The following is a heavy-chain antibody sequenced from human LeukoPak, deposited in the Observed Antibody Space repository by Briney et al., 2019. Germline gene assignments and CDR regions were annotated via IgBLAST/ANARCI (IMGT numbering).Heavy chain of an antibody. CDR3: GGGSIYYYYGMDI. J-gene: IGHJ6*02. Sequence: GGSLRLSCAASGFTFSSYSMNSVRQAPGKWLEWVSSISSSSSYIYYADSVEGRFTISRDNAKYSLYLQMNSLRAEDVDVYLCGGGSIYYYYGMDIWGQGTMVTVSS. CDR1: GFTFSSYS. D-gene: IGHD2-15*01. CDR2: ISSSSSYI. V-gene: IGHV3-21*01.